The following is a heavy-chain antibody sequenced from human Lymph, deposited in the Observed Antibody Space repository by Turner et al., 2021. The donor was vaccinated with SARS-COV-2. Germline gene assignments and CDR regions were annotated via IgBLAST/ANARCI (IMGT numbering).Heavy chain of an antibody. CDR1: GGSISSSNYY. D-gene: IGHD3-3*01. Sequence: QLQLQESGPGLVKPSETLSLTCTVSGGSISSSNYYWGWLRQPPGRGLEWIGSMYSSWSTSCNPSLKSRVTISVDTSKNQFSPMLSSVTAADTAVYYCAGQWSGYYPTPGYWGQGTLVTVSS. CDR2: MYSSWST. J-gene: IGHJ4*02. CDR3: AGQWSGYYPTPGY. V-gene: IGHV4-39*01.